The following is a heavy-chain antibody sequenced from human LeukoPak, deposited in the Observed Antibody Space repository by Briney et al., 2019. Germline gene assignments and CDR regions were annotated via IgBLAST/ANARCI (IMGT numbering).Heavy chain of an antibody. CDR3: TKAPIVSCSGAFCYPFDS. CDR2: TVGGGSPNT. D-gene: IGHD2-15*01. V-gene: IGHV3-23*01. CDR1: GFYFANYA. J-gene: IGHJ4*02. Sequence: GGSLRLSCAASGFYFANYAMSWVRQAPGKGLEWVSATVGGGSPNTYHADSVKGRFTISGDNSKNTLFLQMNSLRAEDTAIYYCTKAPIVSCSGAFCYPFDSWGQGTLVTVSS.